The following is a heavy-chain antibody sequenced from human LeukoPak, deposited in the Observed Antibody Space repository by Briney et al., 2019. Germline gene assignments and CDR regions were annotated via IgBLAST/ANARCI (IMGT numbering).Heavy chain of an antibody. CDR1: DYTFSSYA. CDR2: INPNNGNT. CDR3: ARSEMGFQNHHFDY. V-gene: IGHV1-18*01. J-gene: IGHJ4*02. D-gene: IGHD1-14*01. Sequence: ASVKVSCKASDYTFSSYAISWVRQAPGQGLEWMGWINPNNGNTNYAQKFQGRVTMTTDTSTSTAYMELRSLRSDDTAVYYCARSEMGFQNHHFDYWGQGTLVTVSS.